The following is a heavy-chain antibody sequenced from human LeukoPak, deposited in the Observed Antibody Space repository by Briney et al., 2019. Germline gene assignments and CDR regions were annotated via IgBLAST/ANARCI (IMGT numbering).Heavy chain of an antibody. CDR3: ARSPDSDRLDY. CDR2: IYYSGST. D-gene: IGHD3-22*01. V-gene: IGHV4-59*01. Sequence: RASETLSLTCTVSGGSISSYYWSWIRQPPGKGLEWIGYIYYSGSTNYNPSLKSRVTISVDTSKNQFSLKLSSVTAADTAVYYCARSPDSDRLDYWGQGTLVTVSS. J-gene: IGHJ4*02. CDR1: GGSISSYY.